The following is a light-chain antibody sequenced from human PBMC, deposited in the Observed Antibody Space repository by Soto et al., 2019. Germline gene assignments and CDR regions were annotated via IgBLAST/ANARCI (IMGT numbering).Light chain of an antibody. CDR1: QTISSW. CDR3: QHYNSYSEA. J-gene: IGKJ1*01. Sequence: IQITQSPSTLSGSVGARVTITCRASQTISSWLAWYHQKQGKAPKLLIYKASTLKSGVPSRFSGSGSGTELTITISSLQPDDFETDYCQHYNSYSEAFGQGTKVDIK. V-gene: IGKV1-5*03. CDR2: KAS.